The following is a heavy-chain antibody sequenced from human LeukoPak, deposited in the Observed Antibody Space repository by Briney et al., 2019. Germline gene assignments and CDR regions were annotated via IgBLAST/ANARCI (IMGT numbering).Heavy chain of an antibody. V-gene: IGHV4-61*02. CDR1: GYSISSGYY. Sequence: PSETLSLTCTVSGYSISSGYYWSWIRQPAGKGLEWIGRIYTSGSTNYNPSLKSRVTISVDTSKNQFSLKLSSVTAADTAVYYCARESLIDSSDYWGQGTLVTVSS. CDR3: ARESLIDSSDY. CDR2: IYTSGST. J-gene: IGHJ4*02. D-gene: IGHD3-22*01.